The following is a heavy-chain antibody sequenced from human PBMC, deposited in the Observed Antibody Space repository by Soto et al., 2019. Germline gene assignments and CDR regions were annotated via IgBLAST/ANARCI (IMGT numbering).Heavy chain of an antibody. V-gene: IGHV3-15*07. CDR3: TTDRRYDRGSYFDF. D-gene: IGHD3-22*01. Sequence: GWSQRLSCAASGFTFRNAWINWVRKAQGKGLESVGRIKSKTDGGTTDYAEPVKGRFTISRDDSKNTLYLQMNSLKTEDTAVYYCTTDRRYDRGSYFDFGGQGTLVTVSS. CDR2: IKSKTDGGTT. J-gene: IGHJ4*02. CDR1: GFTFRNAW.